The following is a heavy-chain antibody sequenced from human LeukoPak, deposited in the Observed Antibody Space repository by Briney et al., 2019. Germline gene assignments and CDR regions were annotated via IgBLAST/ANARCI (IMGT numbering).Heavy chain of an antibody. CDR3: ARAAGITMVRGVITP. Sequence: QSSETLSLTCTVSGGSINSSSYYWGWIRQPPGKGLEWIGSIYYSGSTYYNPSLKSRVTIFVDTSKNQFSLKLSSVTAADTAVYYCARAAGITMVRGVITPWGQGTLVTVSS. D-gene: IGHD3-10*01. CDR2: IYYSGST. V-gene: IGHV4-39*07. CDR1: GGSINSSSYY. J-gene: IGHJ5*02.